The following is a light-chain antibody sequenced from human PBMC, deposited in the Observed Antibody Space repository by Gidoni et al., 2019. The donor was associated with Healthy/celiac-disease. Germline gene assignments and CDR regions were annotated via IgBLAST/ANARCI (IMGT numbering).Light chain of an antibody. CDR2: YAS. Sequence: EIMLTHSPATLSLSPGERATLSSRASQSASSYLAWYQQKPGQAPRLRIYYASNRATGIPARCSGSGSGTDFTLTISSLEPEDFAVYYCQQRSNWPPLTFGGGTKVEIK. CDR3: QQRSNWPPLT. J-gene: IGKJ4*01. V-gene: IGKV3-11*01. CDR1: QSASSY.